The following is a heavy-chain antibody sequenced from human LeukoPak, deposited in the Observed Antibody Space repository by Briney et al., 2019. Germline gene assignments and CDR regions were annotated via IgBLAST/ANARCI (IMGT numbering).Heavy chain of an antibody. Sequence: SETLSLTCSVSAGSISRYYWSWVRQPPGQGLEWIGEVSLSGLTNYNPSLSSRVIMALDTSKNHLSLNLTSVTAADTAVYYCSRENGAFSPFGYWGQGALVTVPS. CDR1: AGSISRYY. CDR2: VSLSGLT. J-gene: IGHJ4*02. D-gene: IGHD2-8*01. V-gene: IGHV4-59*12. CDR3: SRENGAFSPFGY.